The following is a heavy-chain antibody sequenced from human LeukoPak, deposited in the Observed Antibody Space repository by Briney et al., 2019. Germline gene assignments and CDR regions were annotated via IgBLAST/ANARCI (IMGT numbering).Heavy chain of an antibody. CDR1: GFTFSSYW. J-gene: IGHJ6*03. Sequence: GGSLRLSCTASGFTFSSYWMSWVRQAPGKGLEWVANIKKDGSGKYYVDSVKGRFTISRDNAKTSLYLQMNSLRAEDTAVYYCAKDPNFYYCMDVWGKGTTATISS. CDR2: IKKDGSGK. CDR3: AKDPNFYYCMDV. V-gene: IGHV3-7*03.